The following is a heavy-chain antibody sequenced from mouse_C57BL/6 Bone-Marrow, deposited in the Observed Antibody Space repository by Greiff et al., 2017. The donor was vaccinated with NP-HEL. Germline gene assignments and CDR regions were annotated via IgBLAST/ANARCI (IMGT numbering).Heavy chain of an antibody. V-gene: IGHV2-2*01. J-gene: IGHJ4*01. Sequence: QVQLQQSGPGLVQPSQSLSITCTVSGFSLTSYGVHWVRQSPGKGLEWLGVIWSGGSTDYNAAFISRLSISKDNSKSQVFFKMNSLQADDTAIYYCARKKSKGAYSNYLYYAMDYWGQGTSVTVSS. CDR1: GFSLTSYG. CDR2: IWSGGST. D-gene: IGHD2-5*01. CDR3: ARKKSKGAYSNYLYYAMDY.